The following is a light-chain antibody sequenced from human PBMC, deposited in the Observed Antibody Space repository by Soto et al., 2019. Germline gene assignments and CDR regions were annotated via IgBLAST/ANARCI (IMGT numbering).Light chain of an antibody. V-gene: IGLV1-40*01. CDR3: QSYDSRLSGVV. CDR1: SSNIGAGYD. CDR2: GNS. J-gene: IGLJ2*01. Sequence: QPVLTQPPSVSGAPGQRVTISCTGSSSNIGAGYDVHWYQQLPGIAPKLLIYGNSNRPSGVPDRFSGSKSGTSASLAITGLQAEDEADYYCQSYDSRLSGVVFGGGTKLTVL.